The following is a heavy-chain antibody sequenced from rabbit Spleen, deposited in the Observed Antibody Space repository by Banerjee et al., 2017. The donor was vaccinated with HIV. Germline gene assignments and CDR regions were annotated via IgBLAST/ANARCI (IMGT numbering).Heavy chain of an antibody. D-gene: IGHD8-1*01. J-gene: IGHJ6*01. Sequence: QSLEESGGDLVKPGASLTLTCTASGVSFSFSSYMCWVRQAPGKGLEWIACIDTGSSGFTYFATWAKGRFTISKTSSTTVTLQVTRLTAADTATYFCARDTGSSFSTYGMDLWGPGHPRHRL. CDR1: GVSFSFSSY. CDR3: ARDTGSSFSTYGMDL. V-gene: IGHV1S40*01. CDR2: IDTGSSGFT.